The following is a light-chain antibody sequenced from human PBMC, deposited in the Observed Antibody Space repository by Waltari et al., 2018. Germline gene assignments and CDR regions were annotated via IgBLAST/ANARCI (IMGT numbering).Light chain of an antibody. CDR2: SAS. J-gene: IGKJ4*01. CDR3: QQVNSYPVT. Sequence: IQMTQSPSSLSASVGDRVTITCRASQGVGSNVAWYRQEAGKVPQLLINSASTLRSGVPSRFSGSGPGTDFTLTITSMQPEDFATYYCQQVNSYPVTFGGGTKVEIK. V-gene: IGKV1-9*01. CDR1: QGVGSN.